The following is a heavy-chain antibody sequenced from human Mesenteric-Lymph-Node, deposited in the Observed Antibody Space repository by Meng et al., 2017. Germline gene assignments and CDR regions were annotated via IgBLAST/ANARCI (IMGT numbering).Heavy chain of an antibody. CDR3: ARGYYGGNSDFDY. CDR2: IWSDGSNR. CDR1: GFTFRSYG. V-gene: IGHV3-33*01. Sequence: QVQLVDSGGGVVQPGRSLRLSCAASGFTFRSYGMHWVRQAPGKGLEWVAVIWSDGSNRYYADSVKGRFAISRDISKNTLILQMNSLRAEDTAVYYCARGYYGGNSDFDYWGQGTLVTVSS. J-gene: IGHJ4*02. D-gene: IGHD4-23*01.